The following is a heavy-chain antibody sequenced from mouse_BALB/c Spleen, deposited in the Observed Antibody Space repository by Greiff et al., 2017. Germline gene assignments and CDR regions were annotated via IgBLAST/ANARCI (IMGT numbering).Heavy chain of an antibody. J-gene: IGHJ1*01. CDR3: APIYYYGSWYFDV. Sequence: VQLKQSGAELVKPGASVKLSCTASGFNIKDTYMHWVKQRPEQGLEWIGRIDPANGNTKYDPKFQGKATITADTSSNTAYLQLSSLTSEDTAVYYCAPIYYYGSWYFDVWGAGTTVTVSS. CDR1: GFNIKDTY. D-gene: IGHD1-1*01. CDR2: IDPANGNT. V-gene: IGHV14-3*02.